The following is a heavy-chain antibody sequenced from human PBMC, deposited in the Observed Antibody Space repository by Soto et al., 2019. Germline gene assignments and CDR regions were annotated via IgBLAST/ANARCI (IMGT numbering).Heavy chain of an antibody. Sequence: SETLSLTCTVSGGSISSSSYYWGWIRQPPGKGLEWIGSIYYSGSTYYNPSLKSRVTISVDTSKNQFSLKLSSVTAADTAVYYCARLVGATTPVIRYFQHWGQGTLVTVSS. CDR1: GGSISSSSYY. J-gene: IGHJ1*01. CDR3: ARLVGATTPVIRYFQH. V-gene: IGHV4-39*01. CDR2: IYYSGST. D-gene: IGHD1-26*01.